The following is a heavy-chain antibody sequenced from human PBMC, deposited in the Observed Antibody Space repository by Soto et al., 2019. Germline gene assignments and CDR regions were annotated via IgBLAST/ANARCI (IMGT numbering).Heavy chain of an antibody. CDR2: IYYSGST. D-gene: IGHD1-26*01. J-gene: IGHJ4*02. Sequence: QVQLQESGPGLVKPSQTLSLTCTVSGASISRNGYYWSWIRQHPGKGLERFGYIYYSGSTYYTPSLKRRVTISVDTSKNQFSLKLSSVTAADTAVYYCARIVGIVGATEVIDYWGKGTLVTVSS. CDR3: ARIVGIVGATEVIDY. CDR1: GASISRNGYY. V-gene: IGHV4-31*03.